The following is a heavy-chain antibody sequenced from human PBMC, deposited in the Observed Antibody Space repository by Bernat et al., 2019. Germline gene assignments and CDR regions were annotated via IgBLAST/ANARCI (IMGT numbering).Heavy chain of an antibody. J-gene: IGHJ4*02. Sequence: EVQLVESGGGLVKPGGSLRLSCAASGFTFSGYGMNWVRQAPGKGLEWVSSITSHSSYIYYADSLKGRFTISRDNAKSSLYLQMSSLRAEDTAVYYCARDKSGGYYGAIDYWGQGTLLTVSS. CDR2: ITSHSSYI. CDR3: ARDKSGGYYGAIDY. D-gene: IGHD1-26*01. V-gene: IGHV3-21*01. CDR1: GFTFSGYG.